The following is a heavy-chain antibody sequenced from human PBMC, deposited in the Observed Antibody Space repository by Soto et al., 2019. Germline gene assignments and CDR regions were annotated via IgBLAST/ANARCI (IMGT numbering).Heavy chain of an antibody. CDR2: IYPGDSDT. J-gene: IGHJ3*02. CDR1: GYSFTSYW. D-gene: IGHD4-17*01. V-gene: IGHV5-51*01. Sequence: GESLKISCKGSGYSFTSYWIGWVRQMRGKGLEWMGIIYPGDSDTRYSPSFEGEVTISADKSISTAYLQWSSLKASDTAMYYCARQYGYGGTPDAFDIWGQGTMVTVSS. CDR3: ARQYGYGGTPDAFDI.